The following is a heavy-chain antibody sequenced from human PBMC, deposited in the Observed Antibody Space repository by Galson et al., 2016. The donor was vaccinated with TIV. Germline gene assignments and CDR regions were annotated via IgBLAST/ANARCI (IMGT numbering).Heavy chain of an antibody. CDR2: ISTNGGRT. J-gene: IGHJ6*02. Sequence: SLRLSCAASGFTFSSYAMHWVRQAPGKGLEYVSTISTNGGRTYYANSVKGRFTIPRDNSKDTLHLQMGSLRAEDMGVYYCARDGGERVDTAMVTFESPINYIYHYGMDVWGQGTTVTVSS. CDR1: GFTFSSYA. V-gene: IGHV3-64*01. D-gene: IGHD5-18*01. CDR3: ARDGGERVDTAMVTFESPINYIYHYGMDV.